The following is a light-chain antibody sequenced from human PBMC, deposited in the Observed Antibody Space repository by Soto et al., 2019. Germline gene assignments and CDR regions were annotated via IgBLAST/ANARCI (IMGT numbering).Light chain of an antibody. V-gene: IGLV2-14*01. J-gene: IGLJ1*01. Sequence: QSALTQPASVSGSPGQSITISCTGPSSDVGGYNYVSWYQQHPGKAPKLMIYDVSNRPSGVSNRFSGSKSGNTASLTISGLQAEDEADYYCSSCTSSSTRFGTGTKVTVL. CDR1: SSDVGGYNY. CDR3: SSCTSSSTR. CDR2: DVS.